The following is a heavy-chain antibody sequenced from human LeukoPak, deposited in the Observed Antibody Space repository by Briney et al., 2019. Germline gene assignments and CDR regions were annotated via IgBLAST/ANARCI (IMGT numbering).Heavy chain of an antibody. J-gene: IGHJ6*04. CDR3: ARDRYYYYGMDV. V-gene: IGHV3-48*03. CDR1: GFTFSSYE. Sequence: GGSLRLSCAASGFTFSSYEMNWVRQAPGKGLEWVLYISSSGSTIYYADSVKGRFTISRDNAKNSLYLQMNSLRAEDTAVYYCARDRYYYYGMDVWGKGTTVTVSS. CDR2: ISSSGSTI.